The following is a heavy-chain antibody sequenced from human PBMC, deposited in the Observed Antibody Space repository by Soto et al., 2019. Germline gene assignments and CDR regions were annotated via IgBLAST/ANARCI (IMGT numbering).Heavy chain of an antibody. CDR2: INPSGGST. CDR1: GYTFTSYY. Sequence: ASVKVSCKASGYTFTSYYMHWVRQAPGQGLEWMGIINPSGGSTSYAQKLQSRVTMTRDTSTNTFYMKLSSVTSADTAVYYCARAHGGEGYPTTYFDYWGHGTMVTVSS. J-gene: IGHJ4*03. V-gene: IGHV1-46*01. CDR3: ARAHGGEGYPTTYFDY. D-gene: IGHD2-21*01.